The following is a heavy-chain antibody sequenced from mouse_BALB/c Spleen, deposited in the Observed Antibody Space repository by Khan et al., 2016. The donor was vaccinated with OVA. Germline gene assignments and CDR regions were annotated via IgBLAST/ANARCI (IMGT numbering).Heavy chain of an antibody. Sequence: EVQLQESGPSLVKPSQTLSLTCSVTGDSITSGYWCWIRKFPGNKLEYMGYILYSGRNYYNTSLKSRISITRHTSQNQYYLQLNSWTTEDTTTYYCARSTYRYAFAYWGQGTPVTVPA. CDR3: ARSTYRYAFAY. CDR2: ILYSGRN. V-gene: IGHV3-8*02. J-gene: IGHJ3*01. CDR1: GDSITSGY. D-gene: IGHD2-14*01.